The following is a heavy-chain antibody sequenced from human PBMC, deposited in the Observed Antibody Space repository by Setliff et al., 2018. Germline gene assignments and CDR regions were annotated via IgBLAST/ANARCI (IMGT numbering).Heavy chain of an antibody. Sequence: ASVKVSCKASGDTFSTYTLSWIRQAPGQGLEWMGGISSYNDVTSYAQRFQGRVTLTTDTSTSAAYMELRTLRSDDTAVYYCAISTLSICSGGSCPNAFDVWGQGTMVTVSS. J-gene: IGHJ3*01. V-gene: IGHV1-18*01. D-gene: IGHD2-15*01. CDR1: GDTFSTYT. CDR3: AISTLSICSGGSCPNAFDV. CDR2: ISSYNDVT.